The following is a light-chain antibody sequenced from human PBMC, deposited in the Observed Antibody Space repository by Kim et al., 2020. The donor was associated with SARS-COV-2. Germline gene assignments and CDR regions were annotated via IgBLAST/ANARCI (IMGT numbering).Light chain of an antibody. CDR3: QQYDNLCT. V-gene: IGKV1-33*01. J-gene: IGKJ1*01. CDR1: QDISNY. Sequence: SASVGDRVTITCQASQDISNYLSWYQQKPENAPKLLICDATQLETVVPSRFSRSGSTTYFTFTISSLQPEDIATYYCQQYDNLCTFGQGTKVDIK. CDR2: DAT.